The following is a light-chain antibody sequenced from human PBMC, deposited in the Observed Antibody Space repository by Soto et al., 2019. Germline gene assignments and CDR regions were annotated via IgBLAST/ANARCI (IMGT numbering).Light chain of an antibody. CDR3: QHYGSSPT. Sequence: EMVLTQSPDTLSLSPGERAALSCRASQRVTSNYLAWYQKKPDQAPRLLIYGASIRANGIPDRSSGSGSGTDFSLTISRLEPEDLAVYYCQHYGSSPTFGGGTKVQIK. V-gene: IGKV3-20*01. CDR2: GAS. CDR1: QRVTSNY. J-gene: IGKJ4*01.